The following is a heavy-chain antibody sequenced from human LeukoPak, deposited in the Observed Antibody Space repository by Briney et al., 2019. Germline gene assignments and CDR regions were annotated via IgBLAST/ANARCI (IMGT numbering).Heavy chain of an antibody. Sequence: ASVKVSCKASGYTFTGYYMHWVRQAPGQGLEWMGWINPNNGGTNYAQKFQGRVTMTRDTSINTTYMELSRLRSDDTAVYYCARERVSYYYRSGSAFDLWGRGTLVTVSS. V-gene: IGHV1-2*02. J-gene: IGHJ2*01. CDR3: ARERVSYYYRSGSAFDL. D-gene: IGHD3-10*01. CDR2: INPNNGGT. CDR1: GYTFTGYY.